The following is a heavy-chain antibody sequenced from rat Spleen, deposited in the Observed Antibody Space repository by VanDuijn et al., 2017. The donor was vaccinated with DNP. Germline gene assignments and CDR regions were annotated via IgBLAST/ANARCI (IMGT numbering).Heavy chain of an antibody. CDR1: GSTITSGY. D-gene: IGHD3-8*01. J-gene: IGHJ2*01. CDR2: ISYSGST. Sequence: EIQLQESGPGLMKPSQSLSLTCSVTGSTITSGYDWSWIRKFPGNKMEWMGYISYSGSTNYNPSLKSRISITRDTSKNQFFLQLNSVTTEDTATYYCARGVYYFDYWGQGVMVTVSS. CDR3: ARGVYYFDY. V-gene: IGHV3-4*01.